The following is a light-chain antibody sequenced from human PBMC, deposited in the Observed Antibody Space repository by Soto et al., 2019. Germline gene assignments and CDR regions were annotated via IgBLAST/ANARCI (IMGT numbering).Light chain of an antibody. Sequence: QSALTQPPSASGSPGQSVTISCTGTSSGINDYNSVSWYQQHPGKAPKLMIYEVTKRPSGVPDRFSGSKSGNTASLTVSGLQAEDEADYYCSSYAGSYSYVFGTGTKLTVL. CDR2: EVT. CDR3: SSYAGSYSYV. J-gene: IGLJ1*01. CDR1: SSGINDYNS. V-gene: IGLV2-8*01.